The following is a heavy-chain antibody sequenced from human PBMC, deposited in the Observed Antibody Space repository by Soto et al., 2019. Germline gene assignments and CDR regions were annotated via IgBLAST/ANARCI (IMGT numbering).Heavy chain of an antibody. CDR2: IYPGDSDT. CDR3: ATWNPTLGFDY. D-gene: IGHD1-1*01. V-gene: IGHV5-51*01. J-gene: IGHJ4*02. Sequence: PGVSLKVSCKGSGYSFTSYWIVWVSQMPGKGLEWMGIIYPGDSDTRYSPSFQGQVTISADKSISTAYLQWSSLKASDTAMYYCATWNPTLGFDYWGQGTLVTVSS. CDR1: GYSFTSYW.